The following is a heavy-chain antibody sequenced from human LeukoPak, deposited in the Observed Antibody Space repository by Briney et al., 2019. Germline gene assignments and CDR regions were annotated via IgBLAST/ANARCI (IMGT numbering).Heavy chain of an antibody. V-gene: IGHV1-69*05. CDR2: IIPIFGTA. Sequence: GASVKVSCKASGGTFSSYAISWVRQAPGQGLEWMGGIIPIFGTANYAQKFQGRVTITTDESTSTAYMELSSLRSEDTAMYYCASLVHRHAFDIWGQGTMVTVSS. J-gene: IGHJ3*02. CDR1: GGTFSSYA. CDR3: ASLVHRHAFDI. D-gene: IGHD3-10*01.